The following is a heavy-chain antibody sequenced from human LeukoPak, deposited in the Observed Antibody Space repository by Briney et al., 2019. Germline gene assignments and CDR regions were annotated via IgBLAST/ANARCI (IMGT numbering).Heavy chain of an antibody. CDR2: ISAYNGNT. V-gene: IGHV1-18*01. CDR3: ARDYYDSSGYYYGSVAFDI. CDR1: GYTFTSYG. J-gene: IGHJ3*02. D-gene: IGHD3-22*01. Sequence: GASVKVSCKASGYTFTSYGISWVRQAPGQGLEWMGWISAYNGNTNYAQKLQGRVTMTTDTSTGTAYMELRSLRSDDTAVYYCARDYYDSSGYYYGSVAFDIWGQGTMVTVSS.